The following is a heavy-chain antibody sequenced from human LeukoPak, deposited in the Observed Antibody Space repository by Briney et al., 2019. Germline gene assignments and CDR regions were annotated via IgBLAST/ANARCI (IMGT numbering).Heavy chain of an antibody. J-gene: IGHJ4*02. D-gene: IGHD3-9*01. CDR2: ISSTSSDI. Sequence: GGSLRLSCGASGYTISRYSMNWVRQAPGKGLEWVSCISSTSSDIYYADSVKGRFTISRDNAKNLLYLQMNSLRAEDTAVYYRARGSVYDILTGYYYYFDYWGQGTLVTVSS. CDR3: ARGSVYDILTGYYYYFDY. V-gene: IGHV3-21*06. CDR1: GYTISRYS.